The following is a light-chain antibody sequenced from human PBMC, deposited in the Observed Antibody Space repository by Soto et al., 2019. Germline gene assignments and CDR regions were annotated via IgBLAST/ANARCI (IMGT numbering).Light chain of an antibody. CDR3: QQSDTTASIT. CDR2: AAS. J-gene: IGKJ5*01. V-gene: IGKV1-39*01. Sequence: DIQMTQSPSSLSASVGDRVTITCRANQSISRNLNWYQHKPGKAPKLLIYAASSLQNGVPSRFSGGGSGTEFTLSISSLQPEDFGTYYCQQSDTTASITFGQGTRLEIK. CDR1: QSISRN.